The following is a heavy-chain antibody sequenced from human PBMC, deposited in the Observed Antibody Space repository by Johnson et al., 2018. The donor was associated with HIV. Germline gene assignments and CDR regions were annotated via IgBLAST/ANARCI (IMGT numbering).Heavy chain of an antibody. CDR3: AKDMVPWFGELPWAFDTFDI. CDR1: GFMFSNCP. D-gene: IGHD3-10*01. V-gene: IGHV3-30*09. CDR2: ISRTVKDT. J-gene: IGHJ3*02. Sequence: QVQLVESGGGLVQPGRSLRLSCAASGFMFSNCPMHWVRQAPGKGLEWVATISRTVKDTFYSDSAKGRFAISRDNSKNSLYLQMNSLRPEDTALYYCAKDMVPWFGELPWAFDTFDIWGQGTMVTVSS.